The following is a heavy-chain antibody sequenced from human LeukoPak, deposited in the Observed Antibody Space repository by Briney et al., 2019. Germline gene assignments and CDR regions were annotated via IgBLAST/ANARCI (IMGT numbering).Heavy chain of an antibody. J-gene: IGHJ3*02. CDR3: AKSIAVAGTTGWGAFDI. D-gene: IGHD6-19*01. CDR1: GFTFSSYG. CDR2: ISYDGSNK. V-gene: IGHV3-30*18. Sequence: GGSLRLSCAASGFTFSSYGMHWVRQAPGKGLEWVAVISYDGSNKYYADSVKGRFTISRDNSKNTLYLQMNSLRAEDTAAYYCAKSIAVAGTTGWGAFDIWGQGTMVTVSS.